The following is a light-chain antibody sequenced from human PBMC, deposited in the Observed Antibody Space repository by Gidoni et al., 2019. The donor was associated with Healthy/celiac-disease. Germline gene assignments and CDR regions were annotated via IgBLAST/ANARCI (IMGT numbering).Light chain of an antibody. Sequence: SYELIQPPSVSVALGQTARTTCGGNNIGSKNVRWYQQKPGKAPVLVIYRDSNRPSGIPERFSGSNSGNTATLTISRAQAGDEADYYCQVWDSSTACVVFGGGTKLTVL. CDR2: RDS. CDR3: QVWDSSTACVV. J-gene: IGLJ2*01. V-gene: IGLV3-9*01. CDR1: NIGSKN.